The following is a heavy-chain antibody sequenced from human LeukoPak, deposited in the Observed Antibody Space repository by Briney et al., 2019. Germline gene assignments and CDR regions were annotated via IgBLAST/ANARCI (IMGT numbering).Heavy chain of an antibody. V-gene: IGHV3-23*01. CDR1: GFTFSSYS. CDR2: ISGSGGST. CDR3: AKSDYSTKGDFDY. J-gene: IGHJ4*02. Sequence: GGSLRLSCAASGFTFSSYSMNWVRQAPGKGLEWVSGISGSGGSTYYADSVKGRFTISRDNSRDTLYVQMNSLRAEDTAVYYCAKSDYSTKGDFDYWGQGTLVTVSS. D-gene: IGHD4-17*01.